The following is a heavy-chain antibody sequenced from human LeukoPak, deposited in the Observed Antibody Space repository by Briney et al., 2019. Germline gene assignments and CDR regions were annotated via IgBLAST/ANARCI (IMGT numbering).Heavy chain of an antibody. CDR3: ARRNIVVVPAAITVGYYYYMDV. CDR1: GYTFTGYY. Sequence: ASVKVSCKASGYTFTGYYMHWVRQAPGQGLEWMGWINPNSGGTNYAQKFQGRVTMTRDTSISTAYMELSRLRSDDTAVYYCARRNIVVVPAAITVGYYYYMDVWGKGTTVTVSS. J-gene: IGHJ6*03. V-gene: IGHV1-2*02. CDR2: INPNSGGT. D-gene: IGHD2-2*01.